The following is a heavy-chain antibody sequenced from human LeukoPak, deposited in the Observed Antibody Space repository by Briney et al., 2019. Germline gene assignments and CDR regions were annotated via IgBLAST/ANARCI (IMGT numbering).Heavy chain of an antibody. CDR3: AKDKGMDV. Sequence: GGSLRLSCAASGFTFDDYAMHWVRQAPGKGLEWVSGISWNGGSIGYADSVKGRFTISRDNAKNSLYLQMNSLRAEDTALYYCAKDKGMDVWGQGTTVTVSS. CDR1: GFTFDDYA. J-gene: IGHJ6*02. CDR2: ISWNGGSI. V-gene: IGHV3-9*01.